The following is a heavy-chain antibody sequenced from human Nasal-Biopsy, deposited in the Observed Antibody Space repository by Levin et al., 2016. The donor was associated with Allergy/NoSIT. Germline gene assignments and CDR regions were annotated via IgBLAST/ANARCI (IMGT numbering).Heavy chain of an antibody. CDR3: ARDVGAYSSGLDY. CDR1: GFMFSSKG. Sequence: GGSLRLSCVASGFMFSSKGMHWVRQAPGKGLEWVAVISYDGSSKHYAESVKGRFTISRDTSKNTVYVEMNNLRAEDTAVYYCARDVGAYSSGLDYWGQGTLVTVSS. D-gene: IGHD3-22*01. J-gene: IGHJ4*02. CDR2: ISYDGSSK. V-gene: IGHV3-30*03.